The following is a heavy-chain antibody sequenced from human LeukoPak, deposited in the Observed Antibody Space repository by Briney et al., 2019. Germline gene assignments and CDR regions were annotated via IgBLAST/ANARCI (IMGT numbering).Heavy chain of an antibody. CDR1: GFTFSRYW. V-gene: IGHV3-7*04. CDR3: ARYRGGGDYDF. D-gene: IGHD4-17*01. J-gene: IGHJ4*02. CDR2: IKQDGNVT. Sequence: GGSLRLSCAASGFTFSRYWMSWVRQAPGKGLEWVATIKQDGNVTYYLDSVNGRFTISRDNAKNSLYLQMNSLRAEDTAVYFCARYRGGGDYDFWGQGTLVTVSS.